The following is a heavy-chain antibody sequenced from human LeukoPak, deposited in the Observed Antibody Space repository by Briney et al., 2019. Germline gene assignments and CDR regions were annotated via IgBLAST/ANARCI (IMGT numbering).Heavy chain of an antibody. V-gene: IGHV4-39*01. CDR2: ISYGGST. CDR1: GDSISSSDSY. J-gene: IGHJ4*02. Sequence: SETLSLTCSVSGDSISSSDSYWGWIRQPPGKGLEWIGTISYGGSTYYNPSLQSRLAISADTSKNQFSLKLNSVTAADTAVYYCARHFDFWGQGTLVTVSS. CDR3: ARHFDF.